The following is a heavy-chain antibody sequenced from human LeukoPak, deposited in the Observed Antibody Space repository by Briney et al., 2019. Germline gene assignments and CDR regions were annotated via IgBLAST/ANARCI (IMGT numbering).Heavy chain of an antibody. Sequence: QPGGSLRLSCATSGFTFSSYEMNWVRQAPGKGLEWISYITTSGTSTYYADSVKGRFTISRDNGKTALSLQMNSRRAEDTAVYYCVVHSATSCYWGQGTLVTVSS. V-gene: IGHV3-48*03. J-gene: IGHJ4*02. CDR2: ITTSGTST. CDR1: GFTFSSYE. D-gene: IGHD1-26*01. CDR3: VVHSATSCY.